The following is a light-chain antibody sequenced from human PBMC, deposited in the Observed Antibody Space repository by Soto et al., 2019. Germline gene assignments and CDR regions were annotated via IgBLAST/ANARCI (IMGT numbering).Light chain of an antibody. Sequence: IQLTHSRCTLSGSVGDGVTITCRASQTISSWLAWYQQKPGKAPKLLIYKASTLKSGVPSRFSASGSGTEFTLTISSLHPDDFATYYCQEYNNYWTFGQGTKVDIK. CDR3: QEYNNYWT. CDR1: QTISSW. CDR2: KAS. V-gene: IGKV1-5*03. J-gene: IGKJ1*01.